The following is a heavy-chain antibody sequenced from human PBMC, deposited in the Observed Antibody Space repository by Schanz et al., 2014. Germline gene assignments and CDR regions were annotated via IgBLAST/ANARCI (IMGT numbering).Heavy chain of an antibody. CDR3: ARDPNSVNEIDY. V-gene: IGHV3-7*01. CDR1: GFTFTGHW. J-gene: IGHJ4*02. CDR2: IKEDGSKK. D-gene: IGHD5-12*01. Sequence: DVQLVESGGGLVQPGGSLRLSCAASGFTFTGHWMSWVRQAPGKGLEWVANIKEDGSKKYYVDSVRGRFTISRDNAKNSLYLQLNSLTAEDTAVYYCARDPNSVNEIDYWGQGTLVTVSS.